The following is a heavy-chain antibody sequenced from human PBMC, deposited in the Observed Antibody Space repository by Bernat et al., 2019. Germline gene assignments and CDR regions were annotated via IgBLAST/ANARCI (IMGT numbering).Heavy chain of an antibody. CDR2: IYSGGST. V-gene: IGHV3-53*02. D-gene: IGHD6-19*01. CDR1: GFTVSSNY. CDR3: ATPRAGYYYYGMDV. J-gene: IGHJ6*02. Sequence: EVQLVGTGGGLIQPGGSLRLSCAASGFTVSSNYMSWVRQAPGKGLEWVSVIYSGGSTYYADSVKGRFTISRDNSKNTLYLQMNSLRAEDTAVYYCATPRAGYYYYGMDVWGQGTTVTVSS.